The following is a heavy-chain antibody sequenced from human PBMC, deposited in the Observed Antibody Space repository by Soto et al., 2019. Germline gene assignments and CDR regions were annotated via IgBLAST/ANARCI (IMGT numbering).Heavy chain of an antibody. Sequence: SETLSLTCTVSGGSISSGGYYWSWIRQHPGKGLEWIGYIYYSGSTYYNPSLKSRVTISVDTSKNQFSLKLSSVTAADTAVYYCARMGGSSGWYPRACFDYWGEGTLVTVSS. CDR1: GGSISSGGYY. J-gene: IGHJ4*02. CDR3: ARMGGSSGWYPRACFDY. D-gene: IGHD6-19*01. V-gene: IGHV4-31*03. CDR2: IYYSGST.